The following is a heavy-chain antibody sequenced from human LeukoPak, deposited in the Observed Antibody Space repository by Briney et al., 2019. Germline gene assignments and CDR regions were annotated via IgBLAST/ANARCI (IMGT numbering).Heavy chain of an antibody. D-gene: IGHD2-8*01. CDR1: GFSFSDSV. J-gene: IGHJ4*02. V-gene: IGHV3-23*01. Sequence: PGGSLRLSCVASGFSFSDSVMSWVRQAPGKGLEWLSAISGDADVIYYAASVKGRFTISRDNSWNTVYLQMNSLRAEDTATYYCAKVGYCSNNCFRTHDYWGQGALVTVSS. CDR2: ISGDADVI. CDR3: AKVGYCSNNCFRTHDY.